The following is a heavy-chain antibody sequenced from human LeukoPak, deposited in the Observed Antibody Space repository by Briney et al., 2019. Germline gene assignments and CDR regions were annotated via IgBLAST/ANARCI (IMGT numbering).Heavy chain of an antibody. J-gene: IGHJ6*04. Sequence: ASVKVSCKASGGTFSSYAISWVRQAPGQGLEWMGGIIPIFGTANYAQKFLGRVTITADESTSTAYMELSSLRSEDTAVYYCARVGHYGSGSYITYYYGMDVWGKGTTVTVSS. CDR3: ARVGHYGSGSYITYYYGMDV. CDR2: IIPIFGTA. CDR1: GGTFSSYA. D-gene: IGHD3-10*01. V-gene: IGHV1-69*13.